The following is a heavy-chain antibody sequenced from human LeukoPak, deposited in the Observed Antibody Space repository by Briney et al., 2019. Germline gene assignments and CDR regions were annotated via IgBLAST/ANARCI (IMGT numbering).Heavy chain of an antibody. V-gene: IGHV4-4*07. CDR2: IYGIGIT. CDR3: AREVVAAPGTVDY. J-gene: IGHJ4*01. CDR1: GGSISSDY. D-gene: IGHD6-13*01. Sequence: SETLSLTCTVSGGSISSDYCSCIRHPAGNGLEWVGRIYGIGITTYNSSLKSRVTMSSDTSKNQFSLKLSSVTAADTAVYYCAREVVAAPGTVDYWGQGTLVTLSS.